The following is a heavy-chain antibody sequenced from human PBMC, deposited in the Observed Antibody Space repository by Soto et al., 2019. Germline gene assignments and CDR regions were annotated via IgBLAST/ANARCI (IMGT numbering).Heavy chain of an antibody. V-gene: IGHV5-51*01. CDR2: IYPGDSDT. D-gene: IGHD1-26*01. J-gene: IGHJ4*02. CDR3: ARYSGSYWHYFDH. CDR1: GYRFTSHW. Sequence: PGESLKISCQGSGYRFTSHWIGWVRQMPGKGLEWMGVIYPGDSDTRYRPSFQGQVTISVDKSMSTAYLQWSSLEASDTAMYYCARYSGSYWHYFDHWGQGTLVTVSS.